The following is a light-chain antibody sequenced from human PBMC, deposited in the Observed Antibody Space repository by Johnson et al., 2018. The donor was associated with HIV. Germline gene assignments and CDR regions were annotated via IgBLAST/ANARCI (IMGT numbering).Light chain of an antibody. CDR3: GTWDSSLSVYV. Sequence: QSALTQPPSVSAAPGRWVTVSCSGSSSNIGNNYVSWYQQLPGTAPKLLIYENNKRPSGIPDRFSGSKSGTSATLGITGLQTGDEADYYCGTWDSSLSVYVFAIGTKVTGL. CDR1: SSNIGNNY. V-gene: IGLV1-51*02. J-gene: IGLJ1*01. CDR2: ENN.